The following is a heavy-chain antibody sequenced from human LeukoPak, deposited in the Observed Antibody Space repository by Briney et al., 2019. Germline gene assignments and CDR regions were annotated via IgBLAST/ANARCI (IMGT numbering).Heavy chain of an antibody. J-gene: IGHJ4*02. V-gene: IGHV4-34*01. CDR3: ARVRQWLVLRRNYYFDY. CDR2: INHSGST. D-gene: IGHD6-19*01. CDR1: GGSFSGYY. Sequence: PSETLSLTCAVYGGSFSGYYWSWIRQPPGKGLEWIGKINHSGSTNYNPSLKSRVTISVDTSKNQFSLKLSSVTAADTAVYYCARVRQWLVLRRNYYFDYWGQGTLVTVSS.